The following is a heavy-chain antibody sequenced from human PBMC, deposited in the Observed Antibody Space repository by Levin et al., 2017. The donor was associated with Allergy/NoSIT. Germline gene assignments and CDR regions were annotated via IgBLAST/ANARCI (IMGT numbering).Heavy chain of an antibody. J-gene: IGHJ4*02. D-gene: IGHD3-16*02. CDR1: GFTFGDYA. CDR3: ARGGPPNYDYNWGSYRDGYFDY. CDR2: IRNKAHGGTT. Sequence: LAGGSLRLSCTGSGFTFGDYAMSWVRQAPGKGLEWVGFIRNKAHGGTTEYAASVKGRLTISRDDSKSIAYLQMNSLKTEDTAVYFCARGGPPNYDYNWGSYRDGYFDYWGQGTPVTVSS. V-gene: IGHV3-49*04.